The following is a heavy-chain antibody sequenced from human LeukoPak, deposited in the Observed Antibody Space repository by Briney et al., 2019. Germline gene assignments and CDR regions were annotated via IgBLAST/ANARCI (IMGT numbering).Heavy chain of an antibody. D-gene: IGHD6-6*01. CDR1: GFTFSSYA. CDR3: ARSGSSSSGYRVPDY. CDR2: ISGSGGST. V-gene: IGHV3-23*01. Sequence: GGSLRLSCAASGFTFSSYAMSWVRQAPGKGLEWVSAISGSGGSTNYADSVKGRFTISRDNSKNTLYLQMNSLRAEDTAVYYCARSGSSSSGYRVPDYWGQGTLVTVSS. J-gene: IGHJ4*02.